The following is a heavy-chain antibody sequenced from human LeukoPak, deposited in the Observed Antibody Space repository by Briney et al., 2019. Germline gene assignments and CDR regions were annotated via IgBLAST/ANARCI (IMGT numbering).Heavy chain of an antibody. CDR3: AKDLGEVESFSPHDAFDI. J-gene: IGHJ3*02. D-gene: IGHD3-10*01. Sequence: TGGSLRLSCAASGFTFSSYAMSWVRQAPGKGLEWVSAISGSGGSTYYADSVKGRFTISRDNSKNTLYLQMNSLRAEDTAVYYCAKDLGEVESFSPHDAFDIWGQGTMVTVSS. CDR2: ISGSGGST. CDR1: GFTFSSYA. V-gene: IGHV3-23*01.